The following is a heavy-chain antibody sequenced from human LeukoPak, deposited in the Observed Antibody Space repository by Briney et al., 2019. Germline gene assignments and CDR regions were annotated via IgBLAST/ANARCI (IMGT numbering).Heavy chain of an antibody. CDR1: GFTFSTSG. CDR2: ISYDGNNK. Sequence: WGSLRLSCAASGFTFSTSGMHWVCQAPGKGLEWVAVISYDGNNKYCADSVKGRLTISRDNSKNTLYLQMNSLRAEDTAVYYCATYYYDSSGYYPDAFDIWGQGTLVTVSS. J-gene: IGHJ3*02. D-gene: IGHD3-22*01. CDR3: ATYYYDSSGYYPDAFDI. V-gene: IGHV3-33*05.